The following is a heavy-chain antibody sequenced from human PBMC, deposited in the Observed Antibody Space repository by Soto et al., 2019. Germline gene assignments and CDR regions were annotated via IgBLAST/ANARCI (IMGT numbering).Heavy chain of an antibody. CDR2: ISAYNDNT. D-gene: IGHD3-10*01. Sequence: QIQLVQSGAEVKKAGASVKVSCKASGYTFTNYGISWVRQALGQGLEWMGWISAYNDNTNYAQKFQGRVTLTTDTSARTAYMERRSLTADETAVYYCAREGNYYGSGSFSPPRYYGMDVWGQGTTVTVFS. J-gene: IGHJ6*02. CDR1: GYTFTNYG. V-gene: IGHV1-18*01. CDR3: AREGNYYGSGSFSPPRYYGMDV.